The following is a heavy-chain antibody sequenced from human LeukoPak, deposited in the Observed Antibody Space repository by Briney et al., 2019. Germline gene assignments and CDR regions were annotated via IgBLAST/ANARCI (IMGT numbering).Heavy chain of an antibody. CDR2: FDPEDGET. D-gene: IGHD3-3*01. Sequence: GASVKVSCKVSGYTLTELSMHWVRQAPGKGLEWMGGFDPEDGETIYAQKFQGRVTMTEDTSTDTAYMELSSLRSEDTAVYYCATLPLWSGYYRVFDYWGQGTLVTVSS. CDR3: ATLPLWSGYYRVFDY. J-gene: IGHJ4*02. CDR1: GYTLTELS. V-gene: IGHV1-24*01.